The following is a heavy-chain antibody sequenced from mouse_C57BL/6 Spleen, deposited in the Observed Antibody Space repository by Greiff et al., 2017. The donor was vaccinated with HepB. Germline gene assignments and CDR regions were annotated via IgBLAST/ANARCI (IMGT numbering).Heavy chain of an antibody. V-gene: IGHV1-55*01. J-gene: IGHJ4*01. CDR3: AREEITTVVATDYAMDY. CDR2: IYPGSGST. D-gene: IGHD1-1*01. Sequence: QVQLQQPGAELVKPGASVKMSCKASGYTFTSYWITWVKQRPGQGLEWIGDIYPGSGSTNYNEKFKSKATLTVGTSSSTAYMQLSSLTSEDSAVYYCAREEITTVVATDYAMDYWGQGTSVTVSS. CDR1: GYTFTSYW.